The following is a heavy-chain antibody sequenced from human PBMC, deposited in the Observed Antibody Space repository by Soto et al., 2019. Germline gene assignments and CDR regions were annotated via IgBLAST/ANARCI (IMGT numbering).Heavy chain of an antibody. CDR2: IIPIFGTA. J-gene: IGHJ6*02. V-gene: IGHV1-69*13. CDR3: AKKAPRGYSGYDFSYYYYYGMDV. CDR1: GGTFSSYA. Sequence: SVKVSCKASGGTFSSYAISWVRQAPGQGLEWMGGIIPIFGTANYAQKFQGRVTITADESTSTAYMELSSLRSEDTAVYYCAKKAPRGYSGYDFSYYYYYGMDVWGQGXTVTVSS. D-gene: IGHD5-12*01.